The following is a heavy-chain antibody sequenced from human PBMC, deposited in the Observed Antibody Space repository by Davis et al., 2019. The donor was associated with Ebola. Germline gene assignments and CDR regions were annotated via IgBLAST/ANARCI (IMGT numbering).Heavy chain of an antibody. J-gene: IGHJ6*02. CDR1: CFTFCSYS. CDR3: ARVSIGDYGGGMDV. CDR2: ISSSSSYI. V-gene: IGHV3-21*01. Sequence: GESLKISCAASCFTFCSYSMNWVRQAPGKGLEWVSSISSSSSYIYYADSVKGRFTISRDNAKNSLYLQMNSLRAEDTAVYYCARVSIGDYGGGMDVWGQGTTVTVSS. D-gene: IGHD4-17*01.